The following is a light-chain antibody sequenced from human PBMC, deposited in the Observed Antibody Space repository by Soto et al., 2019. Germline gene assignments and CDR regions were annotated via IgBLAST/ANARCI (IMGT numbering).Light chain of an antibody. Sequence: QSVLTQPPSASGTPGQRVTISCSGSSSNIGSNTVNWYQHLPGTAPKVLIYSNNQRPSGVPDRFSGSKSGTSASLAISGPQSEDESDYYCAVWDGSLTGYVVLGGGTKLTVL. CDR2: SNN. CDR1: SSNIGSNT. J-gene: IGLJ2*01. V-gene: IGLV1-44*01. CDR3: AVWDGSLTGYVV.